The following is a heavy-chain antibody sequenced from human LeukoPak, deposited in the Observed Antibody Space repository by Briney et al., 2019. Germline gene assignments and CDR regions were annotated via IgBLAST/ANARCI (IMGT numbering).Heavy chain of an antibody. CDR1: GFTVSNNF. Sequence: GGSLRLSCAASGFTVSNNFVSWVRQAPGKGLQWVSVIYSGGSTYYADSVKGRFTISRDTSKNTLYLRMNSLRVEDTAVYYCARDGDFGYWGQGTLVIVSS. V-gene: IGHV3-66*01. CDR2: IYSGGST. J-gene: IGHJ4*02. CDR3: ARDGDFGY. D-gene: IGHD4-17*01.